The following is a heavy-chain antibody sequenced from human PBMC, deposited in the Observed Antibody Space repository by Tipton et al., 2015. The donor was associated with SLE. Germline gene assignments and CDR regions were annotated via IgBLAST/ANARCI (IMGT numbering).Heavy chain of an antibody. D-gene: IGHD6-13*01. J-gene: IGHJ3*02. CDR1: GGTSRDYF. Sequence: TLSLTCAVYGGTSRDYFWSWIRQPPGKGLEWIGEVSHRGTTNYNPSLDSRVTISLDRFNNQFTLKMTSVTAADTAVYYCARVSAAGTPDAFDIWGQGTMVTVSS. V-gene: IGHV4-34*01. CDR2: VSHRGTT. CDR3: ARVSAAGTPDAFDI.